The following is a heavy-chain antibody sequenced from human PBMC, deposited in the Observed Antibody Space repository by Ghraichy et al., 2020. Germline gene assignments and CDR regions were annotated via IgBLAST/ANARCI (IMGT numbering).Heavy chain of an antibody. Sequence: GESLRLSCAASGFTFSSYSMNWVRQAPGKGLEWVSYISSSSSTIYYADSVKGRFTISRDNAKNSLYLQMNSLRDEDTAVYYCAREGYCSSTSCYRSPFDYWGQGTLVTVSS. CDR1: GFTFSSYS. CDR3: AREGYCSSTSCYRSPFDY. J-gene: IGHJ4*02. CDR2: ISSSSSTI. V-gene: IGHV3-48*02. D-gene: IGHD2-2*01.